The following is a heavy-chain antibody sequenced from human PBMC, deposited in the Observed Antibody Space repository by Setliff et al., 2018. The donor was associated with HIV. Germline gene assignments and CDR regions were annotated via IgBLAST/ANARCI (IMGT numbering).Heavy chain of an antibody. CDR1: GASVTSHY. CDR3: ARGIRTAAAPTFDH. D-gene: IGHD6-13*01. CDR2: VHYSESP. J-gene: IGHJ4*02. V-gene: IGHV4-59*02. Sequence: SETLSLTCTVSGASVTSHYWTWIRQPPGKGLEWIGYVHYSESPSYNPSLQSRVTMSVDRSKNQFSLNLTSVTTADTAVYFCARGIRTAAAPTFDHWGQGALVTVSS.